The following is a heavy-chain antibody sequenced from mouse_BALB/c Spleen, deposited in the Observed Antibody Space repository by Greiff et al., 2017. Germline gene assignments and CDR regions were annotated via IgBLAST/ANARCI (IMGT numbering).Heavy chain of an antibody. CDR3: ARSGVVDY. Sequence: VQVVESGGGLVQPGGSLKLSCAASGYTFSSYGMHWVRQAPEKGLEWVAYISTGSSSIYYADTVKGRLTIHRDNPKKTLFLQMTSLRSEDTAMYYCARSGVVDYWGQGTAVTVAS. J-gene: IGHJ4*01. CDR2: ISTGSSSI. CDR1: GYTFSSYG. D-gene: IGHD3-1*01. V-gene: IGHV5-17*02.